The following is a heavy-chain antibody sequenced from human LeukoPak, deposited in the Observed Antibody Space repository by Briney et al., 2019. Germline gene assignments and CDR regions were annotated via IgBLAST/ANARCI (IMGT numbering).Heavy chain of an antibody. CDR3: ARFFANGIDY. Sequence: GGSLRLSCAASGFTFSTYTMNWVRQAPGKGLEWVSSLSSSNTYIYYADSVKGRFTISRDNTKNSLYLQMNSLRAGDTAVYYCARFFANGIDYWGQGTLVTVSS. CDR2: LSSSNTYI. CDR1: GFTFSTYT. J-gene: IGHJ4*02. V-gene: IGHV3-21*01. D-gene: IGHD3-3*01.